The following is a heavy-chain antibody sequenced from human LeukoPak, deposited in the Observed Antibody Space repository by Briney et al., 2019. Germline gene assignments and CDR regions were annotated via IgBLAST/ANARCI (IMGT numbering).Heavy chain of an antibody. V-gene: IGHV4-4*07. CDR1: GGSISSYY. J-gene: IGHJ4*02. Sequence: SETLSLTCTVSGGSISSYYWTWIRQPAGKGLECIGRIYTSGNTGYNPSLKSRVTMPVDTSKNQFSLNLSSVTAADTAVYYCARVDLRAAFFDYWGQGTLVTVSS. CDR3: ARVDLRAAFFDY. CDR2: IYTSGNT. D-gene: IGHD2-15*01.